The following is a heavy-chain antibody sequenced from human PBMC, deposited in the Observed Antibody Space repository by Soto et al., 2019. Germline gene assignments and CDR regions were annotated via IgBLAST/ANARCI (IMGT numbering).Heavy chain of an antibody. V-gene: IGHV4-34*01. CDR2: INHSGST. CDR1: GGSFSGYY. CDR3: ARERIWLGEKDWFDH. Sequence: PSETLSLTCAVYGGSFSGYYWSWIRQPPGKGLEWIGEINHSGSTNYNPSLKSRVTISVDTSKNQFSLKLSSVTAADTAVYYCARERIWLGEKDWFDHWGQGTLVTVSS. D-gene: IGHD3-10*01. J-gene: IGHJ5*02.